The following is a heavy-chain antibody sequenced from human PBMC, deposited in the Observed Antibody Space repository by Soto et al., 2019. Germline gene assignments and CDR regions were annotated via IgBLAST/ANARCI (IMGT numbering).Heavy chain of an antibody. CDR1: GYTFTGSY. CDR2: INPNGGGA. CDR3: ARGGYSSAWALGY. V-gene: IGHV1-2*02. D-gene: IGHD6-19*01. Sequence: ASVKVSCKASGYTFTGSYIHWVRQAPGQGLEWMGWINPNGGGAKYAQNFQGRVTMTRDTSISTAYMDLSSLRFDDTAVYYCARGGYSSAWALGYWGQGTPVTVS. J-gene: IGHJ4*02.